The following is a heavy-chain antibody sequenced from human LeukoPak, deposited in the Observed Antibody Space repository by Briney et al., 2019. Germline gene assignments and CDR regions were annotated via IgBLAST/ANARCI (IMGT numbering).Heavy chain of an antibody. Sequence: TGGSLRLSCAVPGYTFSRHGMHWVRQAPGKGLEWVAAIWYDGSIKYYADSVKGRFTISRDNSKNMLYLQMDSLRAEDTALYYCARLWGSVSGYFDYWGQGTLVTVSS. CDR2: IWYDGSIK. CDR3: ARLWGSVSGYFDY. J-gene: IGHJ4*02. V-gene: IGHV3-33*01. D-gene: IGHD2-21*01. CDR1: GYTFSRHG.